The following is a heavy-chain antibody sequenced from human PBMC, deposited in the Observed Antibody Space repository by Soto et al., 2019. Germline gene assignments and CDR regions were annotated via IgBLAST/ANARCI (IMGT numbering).Heavy chain of an antibody. CDR2: INPSGGRT. Sequence: ASVKVSCKASGYTFTTYYMPWVRQAPGQGLEWLGIINPSGGRTTYAQKFQGRVSMTRDTSTTTVYMELSSLRSEDTAVYYCASWGRYCSSTTCSNYSFDYWGQGTLVTVSS. V-gene: IGHV1-46*03. J-gene: IGHJ4*02. D-gene: IGHD2-2*01. CDR1: GYTFTTYY. CDR3: ASWGRYCSSTTCSNYSFDY.